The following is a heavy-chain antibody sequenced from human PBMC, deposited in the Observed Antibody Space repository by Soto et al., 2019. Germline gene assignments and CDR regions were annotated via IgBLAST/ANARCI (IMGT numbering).Heavy chain of an antibody. Sequence: QVQLVESGGGVVQPGRSLRLSCAASGFTFSSYGMHWVRQAPGKGLEWVAVISYDGSNKYYADSVKGRFTISRDNSKNTLYLQMNSLRAEDTAVYYCAKDRARTTVVTHFDYWGQGTLVTVSS. CDR2: ISYDGSNK. CDR3: AKDRARTTVVTHFDY. D-gene: IGHD4-17*01. V-gene: IGHV3-30*18. J-gene: IGHJ4*02. CDR1: GFTFSSYG.